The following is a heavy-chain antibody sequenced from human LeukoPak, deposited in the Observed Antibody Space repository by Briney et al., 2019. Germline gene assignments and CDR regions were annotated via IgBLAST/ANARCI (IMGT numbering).Heavy chain of an antibody. D-gene: IGHD1/OR15-1a*01. Sequence: GGSLRLSSAASRFTFSSYAMSWVRQAPGKGLEWVSFIRSKAYGETTAYAASVKGRFTISRDDSKATVYLQINSLKTEDTAVYYCIIGKWNNWGQGTLVTVSS. J-gene: IGHJ4*02. CDR1: RFTFSSYA. CDR3: IIGKWNN. CDR2: IRSKAYGETT. V-gene: IGHV3-49*04.